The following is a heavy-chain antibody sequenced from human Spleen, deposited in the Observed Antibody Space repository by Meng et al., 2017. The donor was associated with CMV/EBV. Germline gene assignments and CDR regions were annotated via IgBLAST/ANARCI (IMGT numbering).Heavy chain of an antibody. V-gene: IGHV1-2*02. D-gene: IGHD3-22*01. CDR2: INPNSGAT. Sequence: SGYPFTGYYIHWVRQAPGKGLEWMEWINPNSGATNYAQKFQGRVTMTRDTSISTAYIDLSRLRSDDTAVYYCARVAGKYYYDKSGFDYWGQGTLVTVSS. CDR3: ARVAGKYYYDKSGFDY. J-gene: IGHJ4*02. CDR1: GYPFTGYY.